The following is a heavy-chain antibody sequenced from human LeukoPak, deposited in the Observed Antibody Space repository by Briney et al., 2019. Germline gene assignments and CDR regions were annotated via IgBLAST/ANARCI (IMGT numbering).Heavy chain of an antibody. CDR3: ATEEVTMVRGVIGFCGY. Sequence: ASVKVSCKASGGTFSSYAISWVRQAPGQGLEWMGGIIPIFGTAIYAQKFQGRVTMTEDTSTDTAYMELSSLRSEDTAVYYCATEEVTMVRGVIGFCGYWGQGTLVTVSS. CDR1: GGTFSSYA. CDR2: IIPIFGTA. J-gene: IGHJ4*02. D-gene: IGHD3-10*01. V-gene: IGHV1-69*06.